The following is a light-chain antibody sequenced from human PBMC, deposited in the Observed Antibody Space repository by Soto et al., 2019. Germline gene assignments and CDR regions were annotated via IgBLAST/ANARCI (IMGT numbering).Light chain of an antibody. CDR2: GAS. CDR3: QYYGTSLT. J-gene: IGKJ4*01. V-gene: IGKV3-20*01. CDR1: QSVRADF. Sequence: EIVLTQSPDTLSLSPGERATLSCRASQSVRADFLTCYQQRLGQAPSLLIYGASNRATGIPDRFSGSGSGTDFTLTISGLEPYDLALYYCQYYGTSLTFGGGAQLEIK.